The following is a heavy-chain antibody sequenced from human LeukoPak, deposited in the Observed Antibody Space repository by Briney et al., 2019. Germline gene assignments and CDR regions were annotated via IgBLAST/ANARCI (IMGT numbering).Heavy chain of an antibody. CDR3: ARAPREWLLGYHFEY. CDR1: GFTFSSYW. CDR2: IKHDGSEK. V-gene: IGHV3-7*01. Sequence: GGSLRLSCAASGFTFSSYWMSWVRQAPGKGLEWVANIKHDGSEKYYVDSVKGRFAISRDNGKNSLYLQMNSLRVENMAVYYCARAPREWLLGYHFEYWGQGTLVTVSS. D-gene: IGHD3-3*01. J-gene: IGHJ4*02.